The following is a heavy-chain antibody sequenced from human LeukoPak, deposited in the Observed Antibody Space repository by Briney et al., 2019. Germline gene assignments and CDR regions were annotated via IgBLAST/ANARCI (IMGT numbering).Heavy chain of an antibody. CDR1: GFTFSSYA. Sequence: GGSLRLSCAASGFTFSSYAMSWVRQAPGKGLEWVSAISGSGGSTYYADSVKGRFTISRDNSKNTLYLQMNSLRAEDTAVYYCARERVYDYSNYARGFDYWGQGTLVTVSS. CDR3: ARERVYDYSNYARGFDY. V-gene: IGHV3-23*01. CDR2: ISGSGGST. J-gene: IGHJ4*02. D-gene: IGHD4-11*01.